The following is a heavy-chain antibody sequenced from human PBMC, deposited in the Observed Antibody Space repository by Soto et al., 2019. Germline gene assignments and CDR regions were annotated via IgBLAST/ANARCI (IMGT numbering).Heavy chain of an antibody. CDR2: IIPRFGTA. Sequence: SVKISCKSSGVTFSSYAISWVRQAPGQGLEWVGGIIPRFGTANYAQKFQGRVTITADESTSTAYMELSSLRSEDTAMYYCAKLKYDIICYYRNSDYRG. CDR3: AKLKYDIICYYRNSDY. D-gene: IGHD3-22*01. CDR1: GVTFSSYA. J-gene: IGHJ4*01. V-gene: IGHV1-69*13.